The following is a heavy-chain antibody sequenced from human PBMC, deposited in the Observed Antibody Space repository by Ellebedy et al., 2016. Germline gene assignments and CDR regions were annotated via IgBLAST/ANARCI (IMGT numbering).Heavy chain of an antibody. CDR1: GASISNYY. CDR2: ISNSGTT. V-gene: IGHV4-59*12. J-gene: IGHJ4*02. Sequence: GSLRLSCTVVGASISNYYWSWIRQPPGKGLEWIGYISNSGTTNYSPSLKTRVTISVDTSNNQFSLRLSSVTAADTAIYFCAKLRYNYPYSFDYWGQGTLVTVSS. CDR3: AKLRYNYPYSFDY. D-gene: IGHD5-18*01.